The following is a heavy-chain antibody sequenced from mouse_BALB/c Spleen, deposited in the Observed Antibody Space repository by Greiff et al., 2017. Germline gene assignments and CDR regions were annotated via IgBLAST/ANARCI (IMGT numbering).Heavy chain of an antibody. J-gene: IGHJ3*01. V-gene: IGHV1-7*01. CDR1: GYTFTSYW. CDR2: INPSTGYT. D-gene: IGHD2-12*01. CDR3: ARYESWFAY. Sequence: VQVVESGAELAKPGASVKMSCKASGYTFTSYWMHWVKQRPGQGLEWIGYINPSTGYTEYNQKFKDKATLTADKSSSTAYMQLSSLTSEDSAVYYCARYESWFAYWGQGTLVTVSA.